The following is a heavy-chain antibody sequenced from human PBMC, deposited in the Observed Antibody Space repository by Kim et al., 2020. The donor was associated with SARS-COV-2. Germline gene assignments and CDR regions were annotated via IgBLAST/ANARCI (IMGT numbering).Heavy chain of an antibody. D-gene: IGHD3-9*01. V-gene: IGHV3-53*01. Sequence: KGRFTISRDNSKNTLYLQMNSLRAEDTAVYYCARGHYDILTGYPYYGMDVWGQGTTVTVSS. CDR3: ARGHYDILTGYPYYGMDV. J-gene: IGHJ6*02.